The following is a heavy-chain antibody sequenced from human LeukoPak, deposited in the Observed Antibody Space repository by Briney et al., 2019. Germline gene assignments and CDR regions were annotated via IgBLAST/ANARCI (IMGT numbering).Heavy chain of an antibody. CDR2: VYFSGST. J-gene: IGHJ5*02. CDR3: VKDGGHTALDP. V-gene: IGHV4-61*02. CDR1: GVSIGNSHYY. D-gene: IGHD3-16*01. Sequence: PSETLSLTCSVSGVSIGNSHYYWGWIRQPAGKGLEWIGRVYFSGSTNYNPSLKGRVTISVDTSKNQSSLNLMSVTAADTAVYYCVKDGGHTALDPWGQGTQVTVSS.